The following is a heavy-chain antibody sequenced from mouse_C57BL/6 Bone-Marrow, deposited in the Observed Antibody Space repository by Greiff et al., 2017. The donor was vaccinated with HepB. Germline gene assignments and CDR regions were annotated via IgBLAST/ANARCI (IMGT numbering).Heavy chain of an antibody. J-gene: IGHJ3*01. CDR1: GYTFTSYW. CDR3: ASHYYGSSYVFSWFAY. V-gene: IGHV1-7*01. CDR2: INPSSGYT. D-gene: IGHD1-1*01. Sequence: QVQLQQSGAELAQPGASVKLSCKASGYTFTSYWMHWVNQRPGQGLEWIGYINPSSGYTKYNQKFKDKATLTADNSSSTAYMQLSSLTYEDSAVYYCASHYYGSSYVFSWFAYWGQGTLVTVSA.